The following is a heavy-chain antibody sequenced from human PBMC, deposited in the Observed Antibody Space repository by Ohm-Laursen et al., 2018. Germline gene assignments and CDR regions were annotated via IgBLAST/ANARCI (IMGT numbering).Heavy chain of an antibody. CDR1: GGSFSGYY. D-gene: IGHD1-26*01. V-gene: IGHV4-34*01. Sequence: GTLSLTCAVYGGSFSGYYWSWIRQPPGKGLEWIGEINHSGSTNYNPSLKSRVTISVDTSKNQFSLKLSSVTAAGTAVYYCARGQGIVLWGQGTLVTVSS. CDR2: INHSGST. CDR3: ARGQGIVL. J-gene: IGHJ4*02.